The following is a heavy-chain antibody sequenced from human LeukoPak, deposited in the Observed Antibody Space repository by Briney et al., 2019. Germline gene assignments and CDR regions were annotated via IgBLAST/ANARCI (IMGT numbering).Heavy chain of an antibody. J-gene: IGHJ4*02. CDR3: AREIMYGSAYDY. CDR2: IKQDGSEK. Sequence: GGSLSLSCAASGFTFSSYWMSWVRQAPGKGLEWVANIKQDGSEKYYVDSVKGRFTISRDNAKNSLYLQMNSLRAEDTAVYYCAREIMYGSAYDYWGQGTLVTVAS. CDR1: GFTFSSYW. D-gene: IGHD3-10*01. V-gene: IGHV3-7*01.